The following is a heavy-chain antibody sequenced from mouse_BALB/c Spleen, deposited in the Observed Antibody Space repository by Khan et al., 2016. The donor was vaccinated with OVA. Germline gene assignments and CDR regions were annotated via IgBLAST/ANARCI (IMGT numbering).Heavy chain of an antibody. Sequence: VELVESGPGLVAPSQSLSLTCTVSGFSLTSYCVHWVRQPPGKGLEWLGVIWSGGSTNYKSALMSRLSISKDNSKSQVFLKMNSLQTDDTAMYYCARLEDIWGQGTTLTV. D-gene: IGHD1-3*01. V-gene: IGHV2-9*02. CDR3: ARLEDI. J-gene: IGHJ2*01. CDR1: GFSLTSYC. CDR2: IWSGGST.